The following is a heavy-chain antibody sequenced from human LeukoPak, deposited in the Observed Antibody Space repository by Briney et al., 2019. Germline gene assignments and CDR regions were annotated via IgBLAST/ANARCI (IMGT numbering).Heavy chain of an antibody. V-gene: IGHV3-23*01. CDR2: ISGSGGGT. D-gene: IGHD5-12*01. J-gene: IGHJ5*02. CDR3: AKAFSAYENWPPNWFDP. CDR1: GFTFSTFA. Sequence: GGSLRLSCAASGFTFSTFAMSWVRQAPGKGLEWVTAISGSGGGTYYADSVKGRLTISRDNSKNTLYLQMSSLRAEDTAVYYCAKAFSAYENWPPNWFDPWGQGTLVTVSS.